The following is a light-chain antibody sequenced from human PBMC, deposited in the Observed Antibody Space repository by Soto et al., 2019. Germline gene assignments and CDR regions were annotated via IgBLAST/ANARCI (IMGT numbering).Light chain of an antibody. CDR2: GAS. J-gene: IGKJ4*01. CDR1: QSVGAQ. Sequence: EVVLTQYPATLSLSPGERATLSCRASQSVGAQFAWYQQQPGQSPRLLIYGASNRASRISARFSGSGSGTDFTLTSVSLEPEDSDVYYCQQRNDWGTFGGGTRVEIK. CDR3: QQRNDWGT. V-gene: IGKV3-11*01.